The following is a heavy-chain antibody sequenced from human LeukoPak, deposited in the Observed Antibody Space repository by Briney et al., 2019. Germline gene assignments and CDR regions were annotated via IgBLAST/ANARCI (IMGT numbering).Heavy chain of an antibody. Sequence: RGSLRLSSAAPGFTFSSYWMHSVRQAPGKGLVWVSRIISDGRSTSYADSVKSRFTISTDNAKNTLYLQMNSLRAEDTAVYYCARVGDYIWGSYRTDYWGQGTLVTVSS. J-gene: IGHJ4*02. CDR1: GFTFSSYW. CDR3: ARVGDYIWGSYRTDY. V-gene: IGHV3-74*01. D-gene: IGHD3-16*02. CDR2: IISDGRST.